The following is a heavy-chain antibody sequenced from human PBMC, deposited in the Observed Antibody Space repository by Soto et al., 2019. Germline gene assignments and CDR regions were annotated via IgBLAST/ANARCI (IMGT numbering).Heavy chain of an antibody. V-gene: IGHV2-5*02. CDR1: GFSLSTSGAA. D-gene: IGHD3-3*01. J-gene: IGHJ5*01. CDR2: VYWADDK. Sequence: QITLKESGPTLVNPTQPLTLTCTFSGFSLSTSGAAVGWIRQPPGKALEWLALVYWADDKRYSPSIKNRVTITTHTSKNLVVLRLTNAEPVDTATYYCAHRQLVTFFGLVPQTDVLFDSCGQGTLITVPS. CDR3: AHRQLVTFFGLVPQTDVLFDS.